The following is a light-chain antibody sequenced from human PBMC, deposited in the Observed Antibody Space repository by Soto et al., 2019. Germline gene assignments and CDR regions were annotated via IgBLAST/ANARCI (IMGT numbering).Light chain of an antibody. CDR1: QSLLHSNGYNY. J-gene: IGKJ2*02. CDR2: LGS. V-gene: IGKV2-28*01. Sequence: DIVMTQSPLSLPVTPGEPASISCRSSQSLLHSNGYNYLDWYLQKPGQSPQLLIYLGSNRSSGVPDRFSGSGSGTYFTLKISRVEAEDVGVYYCMQALQTLRCTFGQGTKLEIK. CDR3: MQALQTLRCT.